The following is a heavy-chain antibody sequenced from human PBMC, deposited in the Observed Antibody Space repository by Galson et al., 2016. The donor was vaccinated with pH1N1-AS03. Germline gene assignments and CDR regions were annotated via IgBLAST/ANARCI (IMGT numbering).Heavy chain of an antibody. CDR1: GFTFWTFG. CDR3: GTGNQNYFDY. J-gene: IGHJ4*02. D-gene: IGHD2-8*02. V-gene: IGHV3-33*01. Sequence: SLRLSCAASGFTFWTFGMHWVRQAPGKGLEWVAVIWNDGSLKKYGDSVKGRFIISRDNSNNTVSLEMSSLRAEDTAVYYCGTGNQNYFDYWGQGTLVTVSS. CDR2: IWNDGSLK.